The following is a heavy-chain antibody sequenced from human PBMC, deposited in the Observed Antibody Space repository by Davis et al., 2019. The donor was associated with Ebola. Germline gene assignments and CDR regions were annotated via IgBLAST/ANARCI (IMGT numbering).Heavy chain of an antibody. J-gene: IGHJ4*02. CDR1: GGSISSYY. V-gene: IGHV4-4*07. D-gene: IGHD1-1*01. CDR3: TRGALGYNSGHNAAIFDY. CDR2: IYTSGST. Sequence: SETLSLTCTVSGGSISSYYWSWIRQPAGKGLEWIGRIYTSGSTNYNPSLKSRVTMSVDTSKNQFSLKLSSVTAADTAVYFCTRGALGYNSGHNAAIFDYWGQGNLVTVSS.